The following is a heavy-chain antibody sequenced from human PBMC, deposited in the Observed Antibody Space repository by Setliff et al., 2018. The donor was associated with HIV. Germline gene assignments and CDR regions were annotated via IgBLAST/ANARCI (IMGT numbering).Heavy chain of an antibody. J-gene: IGHJ3*02. CDR1: GYTFTAYY. V-gene: IGHV1-2*06. CDR2: INPNSGGT. CDR3: ATKVYCTNGVCLDAFDI. D-gene: IGHD2-8*01. Sequence: ASVMVSCKASGYTFTAYYMHWVRQAPGQGLEWLGRINPNSGGTNYAQNFQGRVTMTRDTSISTAYMELRLRSDDTAVYYCATKVYCTNGVCLDAFDIWGQGTVVTVSS.